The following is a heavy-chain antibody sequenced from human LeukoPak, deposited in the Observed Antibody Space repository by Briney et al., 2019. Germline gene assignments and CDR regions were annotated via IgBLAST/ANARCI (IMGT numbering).Heavy chain of an antibody. D-gene: IGHD3-9*01. Sequence: GGSLGLSCAASGFTFSSYGMHWVRQAPGKGLEWVAVISYDGSNKYYADSVKGRFTISRDNSKNTLYLQMNSLRAEDTAVYYCAKGGLRYFDWLDYWGQGTLVTVSS. CDR3: AKGGLRYFDWLDY. J-gene: IGHJ4*02. CDR1: GFTFSSYG. CDR2: ISYDGSNK. V-gene: IGHV3-30*18.